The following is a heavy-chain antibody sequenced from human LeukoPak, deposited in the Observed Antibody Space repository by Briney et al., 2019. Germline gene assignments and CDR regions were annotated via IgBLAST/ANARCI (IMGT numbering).Heavy chain of an antibody. CDR2: IKQDGREK. D-gene: IGHD1-14*01. CDR3: ARAGSDPYYFDY. Sequence: GGSLRLSCAASGFTFSSYWMSWVRQAPGKGLEGVANIKQDGREKYYVDSVKGRFTISRDNAKNSLYLQMNSLRAEDTAVYYCARAGSDPYYFDYWGQGTLVTVSS. J-gene: IGHJ4*02. CDR1: GFTFSSYW. V-gene: IGHV3-7*01.